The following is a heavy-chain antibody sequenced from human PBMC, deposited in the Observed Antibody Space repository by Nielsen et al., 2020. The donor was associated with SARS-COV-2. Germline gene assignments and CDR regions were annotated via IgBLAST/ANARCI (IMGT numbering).Heavy chain of an antibody. V-gene: IGHV3-30*04. CDR1: GFTFSSYA. Sequence: GGSLRLSCAASGFTFSSYAMHWVRQAPGKGLEWVAVISYDGSNKYYADSVKGRFTISRDNAKNSLYLQMNSLRDEDTAVYYCAREGACSGGSCYSWFYYYGMDVWGQGTTVTVSS. CDR2: ISYDGSNK. D-gene: IGHD2-15*01. CDR3: AREGACSGGSCYSWFYYYGMDV. J-gene: IGHJ6*02.